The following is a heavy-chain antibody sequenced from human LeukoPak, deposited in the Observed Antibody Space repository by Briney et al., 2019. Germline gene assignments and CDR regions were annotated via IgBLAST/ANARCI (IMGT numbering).Heavy chain of an antibody. CDR1: GGSISSYY. CDR3: ARGARLRLFDY. D-gene: IGHD5-12*01. Sequence: SETLSLTCTVSGGSISSYYWSWIRQPPGKGLEWIAYISDTGTANYNPSLKSRVTISVDSSKNQFSLKARSVTAADTAVYYCARGARLRLFDYWGQGTLLTVSS. V-gene: IGHV4-59*01. CDR2: ISDTGTA. J-gene: IGHJ4*02.